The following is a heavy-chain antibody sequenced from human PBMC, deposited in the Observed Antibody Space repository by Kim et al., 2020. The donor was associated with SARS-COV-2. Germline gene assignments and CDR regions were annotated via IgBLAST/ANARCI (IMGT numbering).Heavy chain of an antibody. CDR2: IWYDGSNK. J-gene: IGHJ4*02. CDR1: GFTFSSYG. V-gene: IGHV3-33*06. D-gene: IGHD3-22*01. CDR3: AKDMDSSGYYGELFDS. Sequence: GGSLRLSCAASGFTFSSYGMHWVRQAPGKGLEWVAVIWYDGSNKYYADSVKGRFTISRDNSKNTLYLQMNSLRAEDTAVYYCAKDMDSSGYYGELFDSWGQGTLVTVSS.